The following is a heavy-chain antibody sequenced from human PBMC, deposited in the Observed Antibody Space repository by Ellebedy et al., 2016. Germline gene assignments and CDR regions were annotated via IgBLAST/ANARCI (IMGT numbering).Heavy chain of an antibody. V-gene: IGHV3-30*18. Sequence: GESLKISXAASGFTFSSYGMHWVRQAPGKGLEWVVLISYDGSDKYYADSVKGRFTISRDNSKNRVFLQMNSLRAEDTALYYCAKQSGTFRPFDYWGQGTLVTVSS. CDR2: ISYDGSDK. CDR3: AKQSGTFRPFDY. D-gene: IGHD1-26*01. CDR1: GFTFSSYG. J-gene: IGHJ4*02.